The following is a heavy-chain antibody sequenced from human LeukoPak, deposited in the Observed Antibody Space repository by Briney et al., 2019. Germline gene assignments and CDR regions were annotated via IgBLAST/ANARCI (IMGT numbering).Heavy chain of an antibody. CDR2: ISGSGGST. J-gene: IGHJ4*02. Sequence: PGGSLRLSCAASGFTFSSSAMTWVRQAPGKGLEWVSAISGSGGSTYYADSVKGRFTISRDNSKNTLYLQMNSLRAEDTAVYYCAKDCSSGWYFFSYFDYWGQGTLVTVSS. D-gene: IGHD6-19*01. CDR1: GFTFSSSA. CDR3: AKDCSSGWYFFSYFDY. V-gene: IGHV3-23*01.